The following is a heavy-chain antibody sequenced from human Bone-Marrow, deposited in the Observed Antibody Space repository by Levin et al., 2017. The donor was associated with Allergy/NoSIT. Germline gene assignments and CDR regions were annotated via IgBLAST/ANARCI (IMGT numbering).Heavy chain of an antibody. Sequence: GASVKVSCAASGFIFSSYSLNWVRQAPGKGLEWVSYISSSSSTIYYADSVKGRFTISRDNAKNSLYLQMNSLRDEDTAVYFCARETPYNDAPLDYWGQGTLVTVSS. CDR1: GFIFSSYS. CDR3: ARETPYNDAPLDY. J-gene: IGHJ4*02. V-gene: IGHV3-48*02. D-gene: IGHD1-1*01. CDR2: ISSSSSTI.